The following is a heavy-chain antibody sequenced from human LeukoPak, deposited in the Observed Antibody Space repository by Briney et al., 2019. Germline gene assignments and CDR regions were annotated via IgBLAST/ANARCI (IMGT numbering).Heavy chain of an antibody. CDR1: GGSISSGGYY. D-gene: IGHD4-17*01. CDR3: ARVSTTVTLRRAFDI. Sequence: SETLSLTCTVSGGSISSGGYYWSWIRQHPGKGLEWIGYIYYSGSTYYNPSLKSRVTISVDTPKNQFSLKLSSVTAADTAVYYCARVSTTVTLRRAFDIWGQGTMVTVSS. CDR2: IYYSGST. V-gene: IGHV4-31*03. J-gene: IGHJ3*02.